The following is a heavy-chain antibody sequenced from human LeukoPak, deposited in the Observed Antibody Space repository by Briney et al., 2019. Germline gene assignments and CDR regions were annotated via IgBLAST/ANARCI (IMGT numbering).Heavy chain of an antibody. CDR1: GFAFINHW. Sequence: GGSLRLSCTAPGFAFINHWMHWVRQAPGKGLVWVSRIDPDGSTTDYADSVKGRVTISRDNAKNTLYLQMNSLRAEDTAVYYCVRKVNAAGSNWGQGALVSVSS. D-gene: IGHD6-25*01. J-gene: IGHJ4*02. CDR3: VRKVNAAGSN. V-gene: IGHV3-74*01. CDR2: IDPDGSTT.